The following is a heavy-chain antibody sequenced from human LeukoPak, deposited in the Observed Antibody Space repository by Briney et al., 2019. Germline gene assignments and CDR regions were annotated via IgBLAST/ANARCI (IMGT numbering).Heavy chain of an antibody. V-gene: IGHV3-11*04. CDR2: ISSSGSTI. J-gene: IGHJ4*02. D-gene: IGHD1-26*01. CDR1: GFTFSDYY. Sequence: GGPLRLSCAASGFTFSDYYMSWIRQAPGKGLEWVSYISSSGSTIYYADSVKGRFTISRDNAKNSLYLQMNSLRAEDTAVYYCATPPSYAVLGYWGQGTLVTVSS. CDR3: ATPPSYAVLGY.